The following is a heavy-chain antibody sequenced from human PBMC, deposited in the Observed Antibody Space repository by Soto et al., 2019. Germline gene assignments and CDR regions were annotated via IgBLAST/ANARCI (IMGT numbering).Heavy chain of an antibody. D-gene: IGHD2-15*01. CDR1: GITISNYP. V-gene: IGHV3-23*01. CDR2: ISGSGDRT. CDR3: VKDNGGNPSTAPH. Sequence: EVQLLESGGGLVQPGGSLRLSCAASGITISNYPMSWVRQAPGKGLDWVSGISGSGDRTYYADSAKGRFTISKDISRNSLSLQLDRLGFEATAVYFCVKDNGGNPSTAPHWGQGTLVTVSS. J-gene: IGHJ4*02.